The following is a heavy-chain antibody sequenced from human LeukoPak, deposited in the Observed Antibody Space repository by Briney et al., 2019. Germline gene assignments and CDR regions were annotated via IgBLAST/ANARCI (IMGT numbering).Heavy chain of an antibody. V-gene: IGHV3-23*01. Sequence: GGSLRLSCAASGFTFSSYAMSWVRQAPGKGLEWVSGISGSGGSTYYADSVKGRFTISRDNSKNTLYLQMNSLRAEDTAVYYCAKGRNYYDSSWFDYWGQGTLVTVSS. J-gene: IGHJ4*02. D-gene: IGHD3-22*01. CDR2: ISGSGGST. CDR1: GFTFSSYA. CDR3: AKGRNYYDSSWFDY.